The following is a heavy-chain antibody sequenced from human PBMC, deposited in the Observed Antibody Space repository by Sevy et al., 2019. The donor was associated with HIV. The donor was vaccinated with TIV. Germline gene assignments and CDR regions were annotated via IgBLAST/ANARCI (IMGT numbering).Heavy chain of an antibody. D-gene: IGHD3-9*01. CDR3: TRDKGVYDILTGIHDISYYFDY. CDR1: GFTFGDYA. CDR2: IRSKAYGGTT. Sequence: GGSLRLSCTASGFTFGDYAMSWFRQAPGKGLEWVGFIRSKAYGGTTEYAASVKGRFTISRDDSKSIAYLQMNSLKTEDTAVYYCTRDKGVYDILTGIHDISYYFDYWGQGTLVTVSS. J-gene: IGHJ4*02. V-gene: IGHV3-49*03.